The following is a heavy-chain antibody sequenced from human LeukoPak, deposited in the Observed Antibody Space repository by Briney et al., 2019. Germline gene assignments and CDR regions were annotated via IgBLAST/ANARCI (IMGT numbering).Heavy chain of an antibody. D-gene: IGHD3-10*01. J-gene: IGHJ6*02. CDR2: INHSGST. CDR1: GGSFSGYY. CDR3: ARVLESMVRGVIISYYYYGMDV. Sequence: SETLSLTCAVYGGSFSGYYWSWIRQPPGKGLEWIGEINHSGSTNYNPSLKSRVTISVDTSKNQFSLKLSSVTAADTAVYYCARVLESMVRGVIISYYYYGMDVWGQGTTVTVSS. V-gene: IGHV4-34*01.